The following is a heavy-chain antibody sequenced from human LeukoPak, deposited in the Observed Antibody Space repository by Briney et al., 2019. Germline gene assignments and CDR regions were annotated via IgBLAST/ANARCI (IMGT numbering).Heavy chain of an antibody. V-gene: IGHV3-53*01. CDR2: IYSGGST. CDR1: GFTVSSKY. Sequence: GGALRLSCAASGFTVSSKYMSGVGQARGKGLEWVSIYSGGSTYYVDSVKGRFTNSTDNSKNTLYLPISSLRAEDTATYYCAKSYLSYYGMDLWGKGTTVTVSS. J-gene: IGHJ6*04. D-gene: IGHD3-16*02. CDR3: AKSYLSYYGMDL.